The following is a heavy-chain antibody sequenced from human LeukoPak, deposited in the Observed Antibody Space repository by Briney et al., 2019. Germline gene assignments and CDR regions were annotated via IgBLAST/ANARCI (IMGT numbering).Heavy chain of an antibody. J-gene: IGHJ4*02. CDR2: INAGNGNT. Sequence: ASVKVSCKASGYTFTSYAVHWVRQAPGQRLEWMGWINAGNGNTKYSQKFQGRVTITRDTSASTAYMELSSLRSEDTAVYYCAREGAGYYDFWSGYYFGPSDYWGQGTLVTVSS. V-gene: IGHV1-3*01. D-gene: IGHD3-3*01. CDR1: GYTFTSYA. CDR3: AREGAGYYDFWSGYYFGPSDY.